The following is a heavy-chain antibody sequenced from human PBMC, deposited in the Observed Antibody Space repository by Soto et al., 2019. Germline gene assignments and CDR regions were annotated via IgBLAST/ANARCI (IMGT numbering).Heavy chain of an antibody. CDR3: ARGLITAAGTSLSS. CDR1: GYTFINYY. Sequence: QVQLVQSGAEVKEPGASVKVSCKASGYTFINYYLHWVRQAPGQGLEWMGIINPSGGSTTYAKRFHVIVTMTRDTPTSTVYMELSSLRSEDTAVYFCARGLITAAGTSLSSWGQGTLVTVSS. V-gene: IGHV1-46*01. J-gene: IGHJ5*02. D-gene: IGHD6-13*01. CDR2: INPSGGST.